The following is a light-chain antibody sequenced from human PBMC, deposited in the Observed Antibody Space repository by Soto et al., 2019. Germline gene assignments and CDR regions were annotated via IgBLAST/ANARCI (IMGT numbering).Light chain of an antibody. CDR3: LLSHSGTRV. CDR2: DAT. Sequence: QTVVTQEPSLTVSPGGTVTLTCGSSTGPATSDHFPYWFQQRPGQAPRTLIYDATNRQSWTPARFSGSLLGGKAALTLSRAQPEDEAEYYCLLSHSGTRVFGGGTKVTVL. J-gene: IGLJ3*02. V-gene: IGLV7-46*01. CDR1: TGPATSDHF.